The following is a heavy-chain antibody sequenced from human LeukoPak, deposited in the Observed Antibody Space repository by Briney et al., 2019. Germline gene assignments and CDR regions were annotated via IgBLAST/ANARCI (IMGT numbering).Heavy chain of an antibody. Sequence: GGSLRLSCAASGFTFSSYEMNWVRQAPGKGLEWVSYISSSGSTIYYADSVKGRLTISRDNAKNSLYLQMNSLRAEDTAVYYCTRGVDAAMVLWSAFDIWGQGTMVTVSS. V-gene: IGHV3-48*03. CDR2: ISSSGSTI. D-gene: IGHD5-18*01. J-gene: IGHJ3*02. CDR1: GFTFSSYE. CDR3: TRGVDAAMVLWSAFDI.